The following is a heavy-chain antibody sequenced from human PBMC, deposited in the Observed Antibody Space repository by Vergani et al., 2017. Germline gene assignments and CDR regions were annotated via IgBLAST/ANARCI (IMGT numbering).Heavy chain of an antibody. CDR3: ARAYWRVRGVIIGDPAEYFQH. V-gene: IGHV4-61*02. Sequence: QVQLQESGPGLVKPSQTLSLTCTVSGGSISSGSYYWSWIRQPAGKGLEWIGRIYTSGSTYYNPSLKSRVTISVDTSKNQFSLKLSSVTAADTAVYYCARAYWRVRGVIIGDPAEYFQHWGQGTLVTVSS. D-gene: IGHD3-10*01. CDR2: IYTSGST. CDR1: GGSISSGSYY. J-gene: IGHJ1*01.